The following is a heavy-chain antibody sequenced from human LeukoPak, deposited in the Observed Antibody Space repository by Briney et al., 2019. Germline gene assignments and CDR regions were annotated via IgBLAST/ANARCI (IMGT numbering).Heavy chain of an antibody. D-gene: IGHD4-17*01. CDR3: ARDLYGDYAFDI. Sequence: GGSLRLSCAASGFTFISYSMNWVRQAQGKGLEWVSSISSSSSYIYYADSVKGRFTISRDNAKNSLYLHMNSLRAEDTAVYFCARDLYGDYAFDIWGQGTMVTVSS. CDR1: GFTFISYS. V-gene: IGHV3-21*01. J-gene: IGHJ3*02. CDR2: ISSSSSYI.